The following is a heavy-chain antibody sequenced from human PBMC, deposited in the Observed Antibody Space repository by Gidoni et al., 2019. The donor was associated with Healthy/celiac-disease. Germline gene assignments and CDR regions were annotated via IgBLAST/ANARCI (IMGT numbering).Heavy chain of an antibody. CDR2: IYYSGST. J-gene: IGHJ6*03. D-gene: IGHD3-10*01. V-gene: IGHV4-39*01. Sequence: QLQLQESGPGLVKPSETLSLTCTVSGGSISSSSYYWGWIRQPPGKGLEWLGSIYYSGSTYYNPSLKSRVTISVDTSKNQFSLKLSSVTAADTAVYYCASFYGSGPYYYYYMDVWGKGTTVTVSS. CDR1: GGSISSSSYY. CDR3: ASFYGSGPYYYYYMDV.